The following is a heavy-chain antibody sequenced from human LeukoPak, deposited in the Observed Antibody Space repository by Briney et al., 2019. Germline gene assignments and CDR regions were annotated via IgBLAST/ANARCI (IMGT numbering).Heavy chain of an antibody. CDR3: ARFARPGKNSRGFDH. D-gene: IGHD4-23*01. V-gene: IGHV5-51*01. CDR2: IYPGDSDT. Sequence: GESLKISCKGSGYSFTSYWIGWVRQMPGKGLEWMGIIYPGDSDTRYSPSFQGQVTISVDKSINTAYLQWSSLEASGTAMYYCARFARPGKNSRGFDHWGQGTLVTVSS. J-gene: IGHJ4*02. CDR1: GYSFTSYW.